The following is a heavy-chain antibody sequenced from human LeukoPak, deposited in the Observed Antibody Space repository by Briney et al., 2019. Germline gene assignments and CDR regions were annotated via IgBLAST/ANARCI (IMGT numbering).Heavy chain of an antibody. CDR3: AKDLTYYYGLGSSANAFDI. J-gene: IGHJ3*02. CDR1: GFIFSNYA. D-gene: IGHD3-10*01. CDR2: ISGSGDYT. Sequence: PGGSLRLSCAASGFIFSNYAMSWVRQAPGKGLEWVSGISGSGDYTYYADSLKGRFTISRDNSKNTLYLQMNSLRAEGTALYYCAKDLTYYYGLGSSANAFDIWGQGTVVTVSS. V-gene: IGHV3-23*01.